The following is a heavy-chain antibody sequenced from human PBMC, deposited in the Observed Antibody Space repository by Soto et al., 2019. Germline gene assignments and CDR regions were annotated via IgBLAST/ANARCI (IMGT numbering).Heavy chain of an antibody. CDR1: GDVFSTDT. J-gene: IGHJ5*02. CDR3: ATLGAQNDP. CDR2: IIPFLNLS. D-gene: IGHD3-16*01. Sequence: QVVLLQSGADVKEPGSSVNISCKTFGDVFSTDTINWVRQAPGQGLLWMGSIIPFLNLSNIEPTFMDRLSITADGSRRTAYLPLRDLAREDTAILFCATLGAQNDPWGHGTRITVSS. V-gene: IGHV1-69*09.